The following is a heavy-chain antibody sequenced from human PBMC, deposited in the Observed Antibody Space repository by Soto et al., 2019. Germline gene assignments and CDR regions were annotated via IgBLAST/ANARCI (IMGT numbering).Heavy chain of an antibody. CDR2: LNPPGGST. D-gene: IGHD1-26*01. J-gene: IGHJ5*02. CDR3: ARSSGRNFGITIEGTNWFAP. Sequence: SVKVSCKAPRDTFTSYYINWVRQAPPQAREWMGVLNPPGGSTAYVQKFEGRVTWTRNTCASTVYMELSSLTSEHTAMYYCARSSGRNFGITIEGTNWFAPWGKGTLVAVSS. V-gene: IGHV1-46*01. CDR1: RDTFTSYY.